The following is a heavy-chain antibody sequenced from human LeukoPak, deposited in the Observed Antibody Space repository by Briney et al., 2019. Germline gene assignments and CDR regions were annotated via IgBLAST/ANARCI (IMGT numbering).Heavy chain of an antibody. V-gene: IGHV3-23*01. Sequence: GGSLRLSCAASGFTFNSYAMSWVRQAPGKGLEWVSAITGSGGSTYYADSVKGRFTISRDNSKNTLYLQMNSLRAEDTAVYCCARAGNSGLFGYWGQGTLVTVSS. D-gene: IGHD5-12*01. CDR1: GFTFNSYA. J-gene: IGHJ4*02. CDR3: ARAGNSGLFGY. CDR2: ITGSGGST.